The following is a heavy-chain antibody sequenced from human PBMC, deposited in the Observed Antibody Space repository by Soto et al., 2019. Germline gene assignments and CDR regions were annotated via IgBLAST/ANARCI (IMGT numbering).Heavy chain of an antibody. J-gene: IGHJ5*02. Sequence: SVKVSCKASGGTFSSYAISWVRQAPGQGLEWMGGIIPIFGTANYAQKFQGRVTITADESTSTAYMELSSLRSEDTAVYYCARDGDYDSSGYYPTYNWFDPWGQGTLVTV. D-gene: IGHD3-22*01. V-gene: IGHV1-69*13. CDR1: GGTFSSYA. CDR2: IIPIFGTA. CDR3: ARDGDYDSSGYYPTYNWFDP.